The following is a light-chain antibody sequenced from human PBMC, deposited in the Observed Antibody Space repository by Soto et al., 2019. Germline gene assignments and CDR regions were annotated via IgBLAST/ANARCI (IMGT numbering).Light chain of an antibody. Sequence: EVVMTQSPATLSVSQGERAALSCRASQSVSSNFAWYQQKPGQAPRLLIYGTSTRATGVPARFSGSGSGTEFTLTISSLQSEDFAVYYCQQYNNWPYTFGQGTKLEIK. CDR2: GTS. V-gene: IGKV3-15*01. CDR3: QQYNNWPYT. CDR1: QSVSSN. J-gene: IGKJ2*01.